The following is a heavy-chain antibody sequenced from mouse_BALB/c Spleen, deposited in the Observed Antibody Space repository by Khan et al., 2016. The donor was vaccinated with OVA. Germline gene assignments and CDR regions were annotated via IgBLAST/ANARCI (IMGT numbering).Heavy chain of an antibody. Sequence: VQLQESGPELVKPGASLKVSCKASGFTFTDYVIGWVRQRTSQGLEWIGDIFPGSGTPYYNENFKDKATMTADKSSNTAYMQLSSLTSEYSAVYFCAGGGYSVFAYWGQGTLVTVSA. CDR3: AGGGYSVFAY. V-gene: IGHV1-77*01. J-gene: IGHJ3*01. CDR2: IFPGSGTP. D-gene: IGHD2-14*01. CDR1: GFTFTDYV.